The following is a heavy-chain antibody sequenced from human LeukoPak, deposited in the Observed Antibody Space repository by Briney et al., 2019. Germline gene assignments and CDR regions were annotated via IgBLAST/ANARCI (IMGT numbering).Heavy chain of an antibody. V-gene: IGHV3-30-3*01. Sequence: PGRSLRLSCAASGFTFSSYAMHWVRQAPGKGLEWVAVISYDGSNKYYADSVKGRFTISRDNSKNTLYLQMNSLRDEDTAVYYCARDPYDSSGPVDYWGQGTLVTVSS. CDR3: ARDPYDSSGPVDY. CDR2: ISYDGSNK. D-gene: IGHD3-22*01. CDR1: GFTFSSYA. J-gene: IGHJ4*02.